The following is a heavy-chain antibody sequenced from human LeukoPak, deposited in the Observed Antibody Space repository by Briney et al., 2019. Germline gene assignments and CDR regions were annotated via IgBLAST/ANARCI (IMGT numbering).Heavy chain of an antibody. D-gene: IGHD3-9*01. J-gene: IGHJ4*02. CDR2: INAGNGNT. CDR3: ARGRIETKLRYFDWFLDY. Sequence: ASVKVSCKASGYTFTGYAMHWVRQAPGQRLEWMGWINAGNGNTKYSQKFQGRVTITRDTSASTAYMELSSLRSEDTAVYYCARGRIETKLRYFDWFLDYWGQGTLVTVSS. CDR1: GYTFTGYA. V-gene: IGHV1-3*01.